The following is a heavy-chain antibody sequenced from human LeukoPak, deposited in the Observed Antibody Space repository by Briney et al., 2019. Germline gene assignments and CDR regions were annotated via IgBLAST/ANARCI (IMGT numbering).Heavy chain of an antibody. CDR3: AREDYGDYWGIDY. CDR2: ISSSSSYI. CDR1: GFTFSRYS. Sequence: PGGSLRLSCAASGFTFSRYSMNWVRQAPGKGLEWVSSISSSSSYIYYAASVKGRFTISRDNAKNSLYLQMNSLRADDTAVYYCAREDYGDYWGIDYWGQGTLVTVSS. D-gene: IGHD4-17*01. V-gene: IGHV3-21*04. J-gene: IGHJ4*02.